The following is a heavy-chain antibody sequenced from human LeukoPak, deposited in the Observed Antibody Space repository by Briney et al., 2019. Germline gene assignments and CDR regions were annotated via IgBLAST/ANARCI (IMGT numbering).Heavy chain of an antibody. J-gene: IGHJ4*02. V-gene: IGHV3-48*03. D-gene: IGHD3-10*01. CDR1: GFTFSSYE. Sequence: GGSLRLSCAASGFTFSSYEMNWVRQAPGKGLEWVSYISSSGSTIYYADSVKGRFTISRDNAKNSLYLQMNGLRVEDTAVYYCAKVANYYYGSESYYFFEHWGQGTPVTASS. CDR3: AKVANYYYGSESYYFFEH. CDR2: ISSSGSTI.